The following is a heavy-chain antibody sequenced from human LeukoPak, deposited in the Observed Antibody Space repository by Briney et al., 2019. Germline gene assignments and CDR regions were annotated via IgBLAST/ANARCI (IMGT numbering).Heavy chain of an antibody. Sequence: SETLSLTCTVSGGSISSYYWSWIRQPPGKGLEWIGYIYYSGSTNYNPSLKSRDTISVDTSKNQFSLKLSSVTAADTAVYYCAVDCSGGSCYSGNGMDVWGQGTTVTVSS. J-gene: IGHJ6*02. CDR1: GGSISSYY. V-gene: IGHV4-59*12. CDR3: AVDCSGGSCYSGNGMDV. D-gene: IGHD2-15*01. CDR2: IYYSGST.